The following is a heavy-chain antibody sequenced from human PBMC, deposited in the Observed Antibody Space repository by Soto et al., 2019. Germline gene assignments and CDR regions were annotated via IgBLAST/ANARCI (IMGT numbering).Heavy chain of an antibody. D-gene: IGHD3-9*01. Sequence: SETLSLTCAVYGGSFSGYYWSWIRQPPGKGLEWIGEINHSGSTNYNPSLKSRVTISVDTSKNQFSLKLSSVTAADTAVYYCAVAERYFDWLLHSYYYYGMDVWGQGTTVTVSS. V-gene: IGHV4-34*01. CDR3: AVAERYFDWLLHSYYYYGMDV. CDR1: GGSFSGYY. CDR2: INHSGST. J-gene: IGHJ6*02.